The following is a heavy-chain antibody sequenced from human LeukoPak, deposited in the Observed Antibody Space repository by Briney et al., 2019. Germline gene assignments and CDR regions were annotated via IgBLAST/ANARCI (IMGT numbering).Heavy chain of an antibody. CDR3: ARAPSVRSFDAFDI. V-gene: IGHV4-39*07. CDR2: IYYSGST. CDR1: GGSISSSSYY. J-gene: IGHJ3*02. D-gene: IGHD3-10*01. Sequence: SETLSLTCTVSGGSISSSSYYWGWIRQPPGKGLEWIGSIYYSGSTYYNPSLKSRVTISVDTSKNQFSLKLSSVTAADTAVYYCARAPSVRSFDAFDIWGQGTMVTVSS.